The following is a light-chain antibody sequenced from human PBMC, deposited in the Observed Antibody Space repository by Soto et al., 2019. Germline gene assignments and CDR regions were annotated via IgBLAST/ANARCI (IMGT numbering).Light chain of an antibody. J-gene: IGKJ1*01. CDR2: GTS. CDR3: QQYNNWWT. Sequence: EIVLTQSPGTLSLSPGERATLSCRASQSVNSKHLAWYQQKAGQPPRLLIFGTSSRATGIPARFSGSGSGTEFTLTISSLQSEDFAVYYCQQYNNWWTFGQGTKVDIK. V-gene: IGKV3-15*01. CDR1: QSVNSK.